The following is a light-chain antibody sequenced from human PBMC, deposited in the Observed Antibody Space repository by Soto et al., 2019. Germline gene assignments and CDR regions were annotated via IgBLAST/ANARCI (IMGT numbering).Light chain of an antibody. V-gene: IGLV2-14*01. J-gene: IGLJ3*02. CDR3: ISYTSSSRV. CDR2: EVS. Sequence: QSALTQPASVSGSPGQSITISCTGTSSDVGGYNYVSWYQQHPGKAPKLMIYEVSNRPSGVSNRFSGSKSGNTASLTISGLQAEDESDYYCISYTSSSRVFGGGTKVTVL. CDR1: SSDVGGYNY.